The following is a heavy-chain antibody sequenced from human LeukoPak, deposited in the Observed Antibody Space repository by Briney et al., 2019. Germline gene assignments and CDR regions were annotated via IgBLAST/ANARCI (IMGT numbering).Heavy chain of an antibody. CDR3: ARTYTNNAGYYLY. V-gene: IGHV3-53*01. Sequence: GGSLRLSCAASGLSVSSTFMSWVRQTPGKWLEWVSSVFGGGGTRYADSVMGRFTISRDNSKSTLYLQMNSLRAEDTAVYYCARTYTNNAGYYLYWGQGTLVTVSS. D-gene: IGHD3-22*01. CDR1: GLSVSSTF. J-gene: IGHJ4*02. CDR2: VFGGGGT.